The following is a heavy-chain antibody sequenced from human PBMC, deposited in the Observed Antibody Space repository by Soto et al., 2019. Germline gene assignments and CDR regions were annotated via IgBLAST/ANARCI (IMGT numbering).Heavy chain of an antibody. Sequence: GGSLSLSCAASGFTFSSYSMNWVRQAPGKGLEWVSYISSSSSTIYYADSVKGRFTISRDNAKNSLYLQMNSLRDEDTAVYYCARIESPSPYGRPKTTVTTVDFDYWGQGTLVTVSS. CDR1: GFTFSSYS. CDR2: ISSSSSTI. J-gene: IGHJ4*02. CDR3: ARIESPSPYGRPKTTVTTVDFDY. D-gene: IGHD4-17*01. V-gene: IGHV3-48*02.